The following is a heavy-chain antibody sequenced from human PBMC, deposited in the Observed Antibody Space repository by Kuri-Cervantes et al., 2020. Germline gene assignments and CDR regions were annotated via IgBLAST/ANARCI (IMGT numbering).Heavy chain of an antibody. Sequence: ESLKISCTVSGGSVSSDSYYWSWIRPPPEKGLEWTGSIYYGGGTNYNPSLKSRVFISVDKSKNQFSLKLSSVTAADTAVYYCARVWRYSRGWYGGFDYWGQGTLVTVSS. J-gene: IGHJ4*02. CDR1: GGSVSSDSYY. V-gene: IGHV4-61*01. CDR3: ARVWRYSRGWYGGFDY. D-gene: IGHD6-19*01. CDR2: IYYGGGT.